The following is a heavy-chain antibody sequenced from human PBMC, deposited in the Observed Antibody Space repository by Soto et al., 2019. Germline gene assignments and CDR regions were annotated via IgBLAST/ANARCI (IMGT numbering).Heavy chain of an antibody. Sequence: PGGSLRLSCAASGFTFSNAWMSWVRQAPGKGLEWVGRIKSKTDGGTTDYAAPVKGRFTISRDDSKNTLYLQMNSLKTEDTAVYYCTTERYFDWPWAFDYWGQGTLVTVSS. CDR1: GFTFSNAW. CDR3: TTERYFDWPWAFDY. V-gene: IGHV3-15*01. D-gene: IGHD3-9*01. CDR2: IKSKTDGGTT. J-gene: IGHJ4*02.